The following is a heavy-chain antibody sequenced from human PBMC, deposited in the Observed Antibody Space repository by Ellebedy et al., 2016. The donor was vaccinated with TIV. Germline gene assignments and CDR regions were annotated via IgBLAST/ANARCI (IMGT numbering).Heavy chain of an antibody. J-gene: IGHJ4*02. CDR3: ATGIAAAGSLFDY. Sequence: AASVKVSCKASGGTFSSYAISWVRQAPGQGLEWMGGIIPIFGTANYAQKFQGRVTMTTDTSTSTAYMELRSLRSDDTAVYYCATGIAAAGSLFDYWGQGTLVTVSS. V-gene: IGHV1-69*05. D-gene: IGHD6-13*01. CDR1: GGTFSSYA. CDR2: IIPIFGTA.